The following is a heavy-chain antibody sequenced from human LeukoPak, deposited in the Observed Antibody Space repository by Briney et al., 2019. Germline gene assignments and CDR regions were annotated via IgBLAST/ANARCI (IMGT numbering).Heavy chain of an antibody. CDR1: GGSFSGYY. CDR3: ARVEDSGYDWGYFDY. Sequence: SETLSPTCAVYGGSFSGYYWSWIRQPPGKGLEWIGEINHSGSTNYNPSLKSRVTISVDTSKNQFSLKLSSATAADTAVYYCARVEDSGYDWGYFDYWGQGTLVTVSS. J-gene: IGHJ4*02. D-gene: IGHD5-12*01. V-gene: IGHV4-34*01. CDR2: INHSGST.